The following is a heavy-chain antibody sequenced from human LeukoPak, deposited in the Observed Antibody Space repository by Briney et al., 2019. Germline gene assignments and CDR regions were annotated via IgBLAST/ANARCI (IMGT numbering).Heavy chain of an antibody. D-gene: IGHD3-16*01. CDR3: ATSWGPDTSAFRWGRDGMDV. CDR2: INSDGSST. Sequence: AGGSLRLSCAASGFTFSSYWMHWVRQAPGKGLVWVSRINSDGSSTSYADSVKGRFTISRDNAKNTLYLQMNSLRAEDTAVYYCATSWGPDTSAFRWGRDGMDVWGQGTTVIVS. CDR1: GFTFSSYW. J-gene: IGHJ6*02. V-gene: IGHV3-74*01.